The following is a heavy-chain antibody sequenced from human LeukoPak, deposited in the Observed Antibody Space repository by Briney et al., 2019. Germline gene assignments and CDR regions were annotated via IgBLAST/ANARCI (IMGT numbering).Heavy chain of an antibody. J-gene: IGHJ3*02. CDR2: ISSSGSTI. Sequence: GGSLRLSCAASGFTFSDYYMSWIRQAPGKGLEWVSYISSSGSTIYYADSVKGRFTISRDNAKNSLYLQMNSLRAEDTAVYYCAGANGYCSGGSCYLHDAFDIWGQGTMVTVSS. V-gene: IGHV3-11*04. D-gene: IGHD2-15*01. CDR1: GFTFSDYY. CDR3: AGANGYCSGGSCYLHDAFDI.